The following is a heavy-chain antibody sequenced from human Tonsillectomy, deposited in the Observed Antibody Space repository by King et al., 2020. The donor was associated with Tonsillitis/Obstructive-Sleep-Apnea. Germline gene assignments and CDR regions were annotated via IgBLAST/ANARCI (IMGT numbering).Heavy chain of an antibody. D-gene: IGHD1-14*01. CDR3: AGVPPNHAHYYYYYMDV. V-gene: IGHV4-34*01. CDR2: ISHSGRT. J-gene: IGHJ6*03. CDR1: GGSFSGYY. Sequence: VQLQQWGAGLLKPSETLSLTCDVYGGSFSGYYWTWIRQPPGKGLEWIGEISHSGRTNYHPSLKSRVTISLDTSKKQFSLRLTSVTAADTAVYYCAGVPPNHAHYYYYYMDVWGKGTTVTVS.